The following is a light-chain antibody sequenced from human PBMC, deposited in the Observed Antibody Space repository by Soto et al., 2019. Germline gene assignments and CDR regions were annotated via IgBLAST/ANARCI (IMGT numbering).Light chain of an antibody. CDR3: HQYGSSPQT. CDR2: GAS. V-gene: IGKV3-20*01. CDR1: QSVRAN. J-gene: IGKJ1*01. Sequence: EIVLTQSPATLSVSPGERATLSCRASQSVRANLAWYQQKPGQAPRLLIYGASSRATGIPDRFTGSGSGTDFTLTISRLEPEDFAVFYCHQYGSSPQTFGQGTKVDIK.